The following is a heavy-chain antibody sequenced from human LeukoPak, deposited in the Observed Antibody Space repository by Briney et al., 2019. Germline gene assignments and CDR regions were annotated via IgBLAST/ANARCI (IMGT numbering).Heavy chain of an antibody. D-gene: IGHD3-22*01. CDR3: AKDKLDSSGYFIWDY. CDR1: GFTFSSYS. CDR2: ISGNGGRT. Sequence: PGGSLRLSCAASGFTFSSYSMDWVRQAPGKGLEWVSVISGNGGRTHYADSVKGRFTISRDNSKNTLYLQMDSLRADDTAVYYCAKDKLDSSGYFIWDYWGQGTLVTVSS. V-gene: IGHV3-23*01. J-gene: IGHJ4*02.